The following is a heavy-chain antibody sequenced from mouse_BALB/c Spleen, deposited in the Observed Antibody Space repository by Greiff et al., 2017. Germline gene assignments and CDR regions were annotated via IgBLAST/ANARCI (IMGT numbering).Heavy chain of an antibody. J-gene: IGHJ4*01. CDR2: IYPGDGDT. Sequence: VQLQQSGAELVRPGSSVKISCKASGYAFSSYWMNWVKQRPGQGLEWIGQIYPGDGDTNYNGKFKGKATLTADKSSSTAYMQLSSLTSDDSAVYFCARSGGIHYAMDYWGQGTSVTVSS. V-gene: IGHV1-80*01. CDR1: GYAFSSYW. CDR3: ARSGGIHYAMDY. D-gene: IGHD3-1*01.